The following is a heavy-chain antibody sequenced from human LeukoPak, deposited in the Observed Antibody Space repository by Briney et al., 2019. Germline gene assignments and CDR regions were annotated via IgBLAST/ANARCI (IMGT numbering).Heavy chain of an antibody. J-gene: IGHJ1*01. D-gene: IGHD3-22*01. Sequence: GGSLRLSCVASGFTFSSYRMSWVRQAPGKGLEWVANIKQVGSEKYYVDSVKGRFTISRDNAKNTLYLQMSSLRADDTAVYYCARDRLLYYYDSGPTGHFQHWGQGTLVTV. CDR1: GFTFSSYR. V-gene: IGHV3-7*01. CDR2: IKQVGSEK. CDR3: ARDRLLYYYDSGPTGHFQH.